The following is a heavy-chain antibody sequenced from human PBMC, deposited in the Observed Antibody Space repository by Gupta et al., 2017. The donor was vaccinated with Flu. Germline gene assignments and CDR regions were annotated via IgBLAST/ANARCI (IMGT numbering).Heavy chain of an antibody. CDR3: AKDQREYCSGGECYPQIFES. V-gene: IGHV3-30*18. D-gene: IGHD2-15*01. CDR1: GFTFRTYG. Sequence: QVQLVESRGGVVQPGRSLRLSCAASGFTFRTYGLHWVRQAPGKGLEWVAVISYDGNYKNYADSVKGRVSISRDNFRNTLYLQMNSLRTGDTAVYYCAKDQREYCSGGECYPQIFESWGQGTLVTVSP. CDR2: ISYDGNYK. J-gene: IGHJ5*01.